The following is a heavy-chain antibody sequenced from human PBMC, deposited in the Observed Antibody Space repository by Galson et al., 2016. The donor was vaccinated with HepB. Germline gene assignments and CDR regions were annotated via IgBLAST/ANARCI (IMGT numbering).Heavy chain of an antibody. V-gene: IGHV3-33*06. CDR2: ILYDGSKK. D-gene: IGHD2-8*01. Sequence: SLRLSCAASGFTFSRYGMHWVRQAPGKGLEWVAVILYDGSKKYYADSVKGRFTISRDNSKNSLYLQMNSLRAEDTALYYCAKMPSSCMSGFFQHWGQGTLVTVSS. CDR3: AKMPSSCMSGFFQH. J-gene: IGHJ1*01. CDR1: GFTFSRYG.